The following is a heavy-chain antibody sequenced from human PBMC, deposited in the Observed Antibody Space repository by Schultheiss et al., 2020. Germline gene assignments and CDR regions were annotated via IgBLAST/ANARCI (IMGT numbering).Heavy chain of an antibody. CDR3: TRDRPRRYCSGGSCYDDY. Sequence: GESLKISCAASGFTFSNAWMSWVRQAPGKGLEWVGRIKSKTDGGTTDYAAPVKGRFTISRDDSKNTLYLQMNSLKTEDTAVYYCTRDRPRRYCSGGSCYDDYWGQGTLVTVSS. V-gene: IGHV3-15*01. CDR1: GFTFSNAW. D-gene: IGHD2-15*01. J-gene: IGHJ4*02. CDR2: IKSKTDGGTT.